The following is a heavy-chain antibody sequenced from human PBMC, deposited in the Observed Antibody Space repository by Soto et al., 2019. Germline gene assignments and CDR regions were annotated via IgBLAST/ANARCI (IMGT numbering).Heavy chain of an antibody. CDR2: INHSGST. J-gene: IGHJ4*02. Sequence: SETLSLTCAVYGGSFSGYYWSWILQPPGKGLEWIGEINHSGSTNYNPSLKSRVTISVDKSKNQFSLKLSSVTAADTAVYYCARERTDSSGYYPWGQGILVTVS. CDR3: ARERTDSSGYYP. V-gene: IGHV4-34*01. CDR1: GGSFSGYY. D-gene: IGHD3-22*01.